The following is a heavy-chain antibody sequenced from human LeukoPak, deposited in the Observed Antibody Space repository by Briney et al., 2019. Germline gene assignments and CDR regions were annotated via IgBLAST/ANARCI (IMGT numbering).Heavy chain of an antibody. Sequence: PSETLSLTCTVSGDSISNYSWYWIRQPPGMGLEWIGSIYYTGSADYIPSLRSRLTISVDTSKNEFSLKLTSVSAADTAVYYCAASDGYPYIDAFDIWGQGTMVTVSS. CDR3: AASDGYPYIDAFDI. CDR1: GDSISNYS. V-gene: IGHV4-59*01. D-gene: IGHD5-24*01. J-gene: IGHJ3*02. CDR2: IYYTGSA.